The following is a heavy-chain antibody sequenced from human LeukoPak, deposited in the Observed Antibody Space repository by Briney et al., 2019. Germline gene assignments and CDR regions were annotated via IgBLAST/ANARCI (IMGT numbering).Heavy chain of an antibody. Sequence: PSETLSLTCTVSGGSIRSNYWSWIRQPPGKGLEWIGYIHYSGSTNYNPSLKSRVTISVDTSKNQFSLKLSSVTAADTAVYYCARGRYYYYGSGSYWWYYGMDVWGQGTTVTVSS. J-gene: IGHJ6*02. CDR1: GGSIRSNY. V-gene: IGHV4-59*12. D-gene: IGHD3-10*01. CDR2: IHYSGST. CDR3: ARGRYYYYGSGSYWWYYGMDV.